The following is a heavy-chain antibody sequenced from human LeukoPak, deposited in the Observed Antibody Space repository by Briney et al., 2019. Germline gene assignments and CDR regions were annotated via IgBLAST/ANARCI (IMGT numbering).Heavy chain of an antibody. J-gene: IGHJ4*02. CDR3: ARIAVAGTV. CDR2: IYYSGST. V-gene: IGHV4-59*01. CDR1: GGSISSYY. D-gene: IGHD6-19*01. Sequence: PSETLSLTCTVSGGSISSYYWSWVRQPPGKGLEWIGYIYYSGSTNYNPSLKSRVTISVDTSKNQFSLKLSSVTAADTAVYYCARIAVAGTVWSQGTLVTVSS.